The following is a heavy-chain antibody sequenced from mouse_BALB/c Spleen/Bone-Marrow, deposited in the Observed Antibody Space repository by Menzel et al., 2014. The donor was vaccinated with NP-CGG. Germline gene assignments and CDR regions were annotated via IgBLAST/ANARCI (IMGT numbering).Heavy chain of an antibody. CDR3: ASYYYGSSGFAY. V-gene: IGHV14-3*02. CDR2: IDPANGNT. D-gene: IGHD1-1*01. CDR1: GFNIKDTY. Sequence: VQLQQSGAELVKPGASVMLSCTASGFNIKDTYMYWVKQRPEQGLEWIGRIDPANGNTKYDPKFQGKATITADTSSNTAYLQLSSLTSEDTAVYYCASYYYGSSGFAYWGQGTLVTVSA. J-gene: IGHJ3*01.